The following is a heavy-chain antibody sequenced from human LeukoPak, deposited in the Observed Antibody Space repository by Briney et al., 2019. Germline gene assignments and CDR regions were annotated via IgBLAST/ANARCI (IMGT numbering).Heavy chain of an antibody. J-gene: IGHJ4*02. Sequence: GGSLRLSCAASGFTFSSYWMSWVRQAPGKGLEWVANIKQDGSEKYYVDSVKGRFTISRDNAKNSLYLQMNSLRAEDTAVYYCARVPMATVSPTTTFDYWGQGTLVTVSS. CDR3: ARVPMATVSPTTTFDY. V-gene: IGHV3-7*01. CDR1: GFTFSSYW. CDR2: IKQDGSEK. D-gene: IGHD5-24*01.